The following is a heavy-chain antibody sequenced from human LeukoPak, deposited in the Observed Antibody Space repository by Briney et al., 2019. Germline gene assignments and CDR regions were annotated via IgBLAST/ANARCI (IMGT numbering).Heavy chain of an antibody. D-gene: IGHD5-18*01. Sequence: SETLSLTCAVSGGSISSSNWWSWVRQPPGKGLEWIGEIYHSGSTNYNPSLKSRVTISVDKSKNQFSLKLSSVTAADTAVYYCARVMSGYSYGIFDYWGQGTLVTVSS. V-gene: IGHV4-4*02. CDR1: GGSISSSNW. CDR3: ARVMSGYSYGIFDY. CDR2: IYHSGST. J-gene: IGHJ4*02.